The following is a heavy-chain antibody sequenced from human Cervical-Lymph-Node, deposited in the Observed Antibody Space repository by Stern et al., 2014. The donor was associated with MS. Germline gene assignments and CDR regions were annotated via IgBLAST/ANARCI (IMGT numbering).Heavy chain of an antibody. Sequence: VQLVESGPGLVKPSQTLSLTCTVSGASIKTIGYFWSWVRQPPGKGLEWIGFISHSGVTFYNETLNGRVTLSQDTSANQFSLRLTSVTAADTALYFCMRGDYWGRGILVAVSS. CDR2: ISHSGVT. CDR1: GASIKTIGYF. V-gene: IGHV4-31*03. CDR3: MRGDY. J-gene: IGHJ4*02.